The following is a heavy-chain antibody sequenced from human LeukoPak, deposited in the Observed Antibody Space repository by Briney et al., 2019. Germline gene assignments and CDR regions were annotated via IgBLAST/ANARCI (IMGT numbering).Heavy chain of an antibody. J-gene: IGHJ3*02. CDR3: ANRPTVAVAGMGKAFDI. CDR1: GFTFSTYG. V-gene: IGHV3-30*02. CDR2: IRYDGSNK. Sequence: GGSLRLSCAASGFTFSTYGMPWVRQAPGKGLEWVAFIRYDGSNKYYADSVKGRFTISRDNSKNTLYLQMNSLRAEDTAVYYCANRPTVAVAGMGKAFDIWGQGTMVTVSS. D-gene: IGHD6-19*01.